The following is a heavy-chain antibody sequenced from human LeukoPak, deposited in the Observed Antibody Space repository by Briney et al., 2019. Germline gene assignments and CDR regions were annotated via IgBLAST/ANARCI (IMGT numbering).Heavy chain of an antibody. CDR2: INHSGST. V-gene: IGHV4-34*01. D-gene: IGHD1-26*01. CDR1: GGSFSGYY. J-gene: IGHJ3*02. Sequence: SETLSLTCAVYGGSFSGYYWSWIRQPPGKGLEWIGEINHSGSTNYNPSLKSRVTMSVDTSKNQFSLKLSSVTAADTAVYYCARGWELGAFDIWGQGTMVTVSS. CDR3: ARGWELGAFDI.